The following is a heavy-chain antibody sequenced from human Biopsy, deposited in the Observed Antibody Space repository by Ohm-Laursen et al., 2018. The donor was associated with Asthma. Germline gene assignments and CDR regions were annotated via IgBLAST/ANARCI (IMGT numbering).Heavy chain of an antibody. CDR2: IYYSGST. Sequence: LSLTCSVSGGSINIGDYYWSWIRQHPVTGLEWIGYIYYSGSTYYNPSLKSRVSISLDTSKNQFSLSLTSVTATDTAVYYCARTTYGDDGFDPWGQGTLVTVSS. CDR1: GGSINIGDYY. CDR3: ARTTYGDDGFDP. V-gene: IGHV4-31*03. J-gene: IGHJ5*02. D-gene: IGHD4-17*01.